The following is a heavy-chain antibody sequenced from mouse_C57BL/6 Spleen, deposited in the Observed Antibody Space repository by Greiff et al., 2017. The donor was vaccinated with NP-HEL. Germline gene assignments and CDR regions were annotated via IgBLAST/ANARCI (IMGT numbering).Heavy chain of an antibody. CDR1: GYTFTDYE. CDR3: TSYYYGSSSDY. Sequence: QVQLQQSGAELVRPGASVTLSCKASGYTFTDYEMHWVKQTPVHGLEWIGAIDPETGGTAYNQKFKGKAILTADKSSSTAYMELRSLTSKDSAVYYCTSYYYGSSSDYWGQGTTLTVSS. D-gene: IGHD1-1*01. J-gene: IGHJ2*01. V-gene: IGHV1-15*01. CDR2: IDPETGGT.